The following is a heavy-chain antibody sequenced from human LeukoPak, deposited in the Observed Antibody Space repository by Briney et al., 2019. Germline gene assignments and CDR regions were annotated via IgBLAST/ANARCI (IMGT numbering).Heavy chain of an antibody. J-gene: IGHJ4*02. Sequence: GSLRLSCAASGFTFGSYAMSWVRQAPGEGLEWVSAISGSGGSTTNADSAKGRFTISRDNSKNTLYLQMNSLRAEDTAVYYCAKVSSSGWDRNFDYWGQGTLVTVSS. CDR2: ISGSGGST. V-gene: IGHV3-23*01. D-gene: IGHD6-19*01. CDR3: AKVSSSGWDRNFDY. CDR1: GFTFGSYA.